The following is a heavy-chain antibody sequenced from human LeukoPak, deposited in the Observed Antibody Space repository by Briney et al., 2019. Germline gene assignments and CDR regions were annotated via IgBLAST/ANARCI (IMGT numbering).Heavy chain of an antibody. J-gene: IGHJ4*02. V-gene: IGHV4-39*07. CDR3: ARGPPEHYDYVWGSYRPGEIFDY. D-gene: IGHD3-16*02. CDR2: IYYSGTS. Sequence: SETLSLTCTVSGGSIYNSIYYWGWIRQPPGKGLEWIGSIYYSGTSYYNPSLKSRVTISVDTSKNQFSLKLSSVTAADTAVYYCARGPPEHYDYVWGSYRPGEIFDYWGQGTLVTVSS. CDR1: GGSIYNSIYY.